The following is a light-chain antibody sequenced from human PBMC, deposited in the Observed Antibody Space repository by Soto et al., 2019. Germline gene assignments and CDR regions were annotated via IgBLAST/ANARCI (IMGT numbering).Light chain of an antibody. J-gene: IGLJ3*02. CDR1: SSDVGGYNY. CDR2: DVS. V-gene: IGLV2-11*01. Sequence: QSVLTQPRSVSGSPGQSVTISCTGTSSDVGGYNYVSWYQQHPGKAPKLMIHDVSKRPSGVPDRFSGSKSGNTASLTIAGLQAEDEADYYCCSYAGSPWVFGGGTKVTVL. CDR3: CSYAGSPWV.